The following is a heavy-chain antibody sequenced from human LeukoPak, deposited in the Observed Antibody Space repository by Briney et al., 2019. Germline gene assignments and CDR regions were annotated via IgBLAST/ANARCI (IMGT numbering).Heavy chain of an antibody. D-gene: IGHD1-1*01. CDR3: AKAPYNDERINYYYMDV. V-gene: IGHV3-23*01. CDR1: GFTFNSYA. Sequence: GGSLRLSCVASGFTFNSYAMSWVRQAPGKGLEWVSSISGSAYSTNYADSVKGRFTISRDNSKNTLYLQMNSLRAEDTAVYYCAKAPYNDERINYYYMDVWGKGTTVTASS. CDR2: ISGSAYST. J-gene: IGHJ6*03.